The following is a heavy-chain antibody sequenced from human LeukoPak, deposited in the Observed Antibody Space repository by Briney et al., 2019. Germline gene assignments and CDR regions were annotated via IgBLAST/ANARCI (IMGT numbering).Heavy chain of an antibody. V-gene: IGHV3-23*01. Sequence: GGSLRLSCVASGFVFSANDMSWVREAPGTGLQGGSGISVSGDGTTYDDSVKGRFTISRDNSKNTLYLQMNSLGVEDTAVYYCAKAIGQWSFDLWGRGALVIVSS. CDR2: ISVSGDGT. J-gene: IGHJ2*01. CDR1: GFVFSAND. D-gene: IGHD2-21*01. CDR3: AKAIGQWSFDL.